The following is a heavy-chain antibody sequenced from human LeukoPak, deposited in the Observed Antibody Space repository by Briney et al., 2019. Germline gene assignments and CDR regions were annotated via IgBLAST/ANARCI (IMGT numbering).Heavy chain of an antibody. D-gene: IGHD4-11*01. J-gene: IGHJ4*02. CDR2: IYYSGST. Sequence: PSETLSLTCTVSGGSVSSGTYYWSWIRQPPGKGLEWIGYIYYSGSTNYNPSLKSRVTISVDTSKNQFSLKLSSVTAADTAVYYCVKDRGRGNSNPFFDYWGQGTLVTVSS. CDR1: GGSVSSGTYY. V-gene: IGHV4-61*01. CDR3: VKDRGRGNSNPFFDY.